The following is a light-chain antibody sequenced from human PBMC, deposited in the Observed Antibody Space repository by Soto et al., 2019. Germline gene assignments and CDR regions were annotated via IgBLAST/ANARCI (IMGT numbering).Light chain of an antibody. V-gene: IGLV1-40*01. CDR1: SSNIGAGYD. Sequence: QSVLTQPPSVSGAPGQRVTISCTGSSSNIGAGYDVHWYQQLPGTAPKLLIYGNINRPSGLPDRFSGSKSGTSASLAITGLQAEDEADYYCQSYDSSLSGSIFGGGTKLTVL. CDR2: GNI. J-gene: IGLJ2*01. CDR3: QSYDSSLSGSI.